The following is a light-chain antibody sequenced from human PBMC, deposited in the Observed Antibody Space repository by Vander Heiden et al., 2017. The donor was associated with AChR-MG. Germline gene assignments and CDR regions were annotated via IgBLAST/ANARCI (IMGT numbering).Light chain of an antibody. V-gene: IGKV1-39*01. CDR2: AAS. J-gene: IGKJ1*01. Sequence: DIQMTQSPSSLSASVGDRVTITCRASQSISSYLNWYQQKPGKAPKLLIYAASRWQSGVPSRFSGSGSGTDFTLTISSLQPEDFANYYCQQSYSTPRTFGQGTKVESK. CDR1: QSISSY. CDR3: QQSYSTPRT.